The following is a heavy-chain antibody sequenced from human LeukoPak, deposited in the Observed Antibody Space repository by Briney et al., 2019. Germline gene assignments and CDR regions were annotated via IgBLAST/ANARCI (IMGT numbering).Heavy chain of an antibody. V-gene: IGHV3-74*01. CDR3: ARERYGPDY. CDR1: GFTFSTYF. J-gene: IGHJ4*02. CDR2: INGDGIST. Sequence: PGGSLRLSCAASGFTFSTYFMHWVRQAPGKGLVWVSRINGDGISTTYADSVMGRFTISRDNAKNTLYLQMNSLRAEDTAVYYCARERYGPDYWGQGTLVTVSS. D-gene: IGHD4-17*01.